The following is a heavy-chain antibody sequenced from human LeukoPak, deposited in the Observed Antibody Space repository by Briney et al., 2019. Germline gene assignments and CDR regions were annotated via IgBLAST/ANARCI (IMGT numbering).Heavy chain of an antibody. Sequence: GGSLRLSCAASGFTFDDYAMHWVRQAPGKGLEWVSGISLNSGSIGYADSVKGRFTISRDNAKNSLYLQMNNLRAEDTALYYCAASRTNYYYYMDVWGKGATVTISS. V-gene: IGHV3-9*01. CDR3: AASRTNYYYYMDV. J-gene: IGHJ6*03. CDR1: GFTFDDYA. CDR2: ISLNSGSI. D-gene: IGHD2-2*01.